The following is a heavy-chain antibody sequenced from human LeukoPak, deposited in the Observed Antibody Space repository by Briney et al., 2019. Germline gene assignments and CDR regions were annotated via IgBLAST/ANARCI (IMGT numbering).Heavy chain of an antibody. CDR2: IYYSGST. J-gene: IGHJ3*02. CDR1: GGSISRSDYY. V-gene: IGHV4-61*08. CDR3: ARTYYDFWSGPEAFDI. Sequence: SETLSLTCSVSGGSISRSDYYWSWIRQPPGKGLEWIGYIYYSGSTNYNPSLKSRVTISVDTSKNQFSLKLSSVTAADTAVYYCARTYYDFWSGPEAFDIWGQGTMVTVSS. D-gene: IGHD3-3*01.